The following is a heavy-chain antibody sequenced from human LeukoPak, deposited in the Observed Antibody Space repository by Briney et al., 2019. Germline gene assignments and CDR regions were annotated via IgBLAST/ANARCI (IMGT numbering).Heavy chain of an antibody. D-gene: IGHD4-23*01. V-gene: IGHV3-74*01. CDR2: INSDGSST. CDR3: AKDLSTTVVTPFDY. J-gene: IGHJ4*02. CDR1: GFTFSSYW. Sequence: PGGSLRLSCAASGFTFSSYWMHWVRQAPGKGLVWVSRINSDGSSTSYADSVKGRFTISRDNSKNTLYLQMNSLRAEDTAVYYCAKDLSTTVVTPFDYWGQGTLVTVSS.